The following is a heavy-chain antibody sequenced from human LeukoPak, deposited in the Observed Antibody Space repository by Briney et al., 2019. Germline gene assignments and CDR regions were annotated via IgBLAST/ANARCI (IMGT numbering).Heavy chain of an antibody. Sequence: PGGSLRLSCAASGFTFSSYGMHWVRQAPGKGLEWVAFIRYDGGNKYYADSVKGRFTISRDNSKNTLNLQMNSLRAEDTAVYYCARDHSSGWSDYWGQGTLVTVSS. CDR1: GFTFSSYG. J-gene: IGHJ4*02. V-gene: IGHV3-30*02. CDR2: IRYDGGNK. D-gene: IGHD6-19*01. CDR3: ARDHSSGWSDY.